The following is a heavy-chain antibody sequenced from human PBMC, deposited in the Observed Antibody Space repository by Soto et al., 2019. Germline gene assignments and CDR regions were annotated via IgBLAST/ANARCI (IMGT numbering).Heavy chain of an antibody. Sequence: QVQLVQSGADVKKPGSSVKVSCKASGGTFSSYAISWVRQAPGQGLEWMGGIIPIFGTANYAQKFQGRVTITADESTSTAYMELSSLRSEDTAVHYCASAPYYYDPKDYWGQGTLVTVSS. V-gene: IGHV1-69*12. CDR1: GGTFSSYA. J-gene: IGHJ4*02. CDR2: IIPIFGTA. D-gene: IGHD3-22*01. CDR3: ASAPYYYDPKDY.